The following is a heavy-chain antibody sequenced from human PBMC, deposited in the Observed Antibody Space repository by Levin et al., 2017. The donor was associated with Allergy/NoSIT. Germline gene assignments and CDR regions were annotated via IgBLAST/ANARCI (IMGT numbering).Heavy chain of an antibody. J-gene: IGHJ4*02. CDR2: ISYDGSNK. V-gene: IGHV3-30*18. D-gene: IGHD3-22*01. CDR3: AKDSLPYYYDSSYFDY. Sequence: GGSLRLSCAASGFTFSSYGMHWVRQAPGKGLEWVAVISYDGSNKYYADSVKGRFTISRDNSKNTLYLQMNSLRAEDTAVYYCAKDSLPYYYDSSYFDYWGQGTLVTVSS. CDR1: GFTFSSYG.